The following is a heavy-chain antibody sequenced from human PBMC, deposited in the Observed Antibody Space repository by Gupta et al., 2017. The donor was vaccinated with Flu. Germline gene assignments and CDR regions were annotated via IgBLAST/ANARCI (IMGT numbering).Heavy chain of an antibody. CDR2: IFDNGRT. V-gene: IGHV4-39*01. J-gene: IGHJ5*02. CDR1: GDSILSGISY. D-gene: IGHD3-10*01. CDR3: ARHSDPDTSSARFDP. Sequence: QLQLQESGPGLVRPSETLSLTCTVSGDSILSGISYWGWVRQPPGKGLEWIGSIFDNGRTYYSPSLKSRVTLSVDTSKNRFSLRLNSVTAADTAVYYCARHSDPDTSSARFDPWGQGTLVTVSS.